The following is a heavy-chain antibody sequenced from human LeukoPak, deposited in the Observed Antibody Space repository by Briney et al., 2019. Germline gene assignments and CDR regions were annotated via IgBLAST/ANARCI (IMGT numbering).Heavy chain of an antibody. J-gene: IGHJ4*02. CDR1: GGSISSGDW. CDR2: IYHSGST. D-gene: IGHD6-6*01. V-gene: IGHV4-4*02. Sequence: SETLSLTCTVSGGSISSGDWWSWVRQPPGKGLEWIGQIYHSGSTNYNPSLKSRVTISVGKSKNQFSLKLSSVTAADTAVYYCARQADDSSSSLVYFDYWGQGTLVTVSS. CDR3: ARQADDSSSSLVYFDY.